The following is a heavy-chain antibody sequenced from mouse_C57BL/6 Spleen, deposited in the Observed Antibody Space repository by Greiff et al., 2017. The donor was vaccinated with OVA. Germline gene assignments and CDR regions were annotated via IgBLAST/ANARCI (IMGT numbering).Heavy chain of an antibody. Sequence: QVQLQQPGAELVRPGSSVKLSCKASGYTFTSYWMDWVKQRPGQGLEWIGNIYPSDSETHYNQKFKDKATLTVDKSSSTAYMQLSSLTSEDSAVYYCARGGLRRPAYAMDYWGQGTSVTVSS. CDR1: GYTFTSYW. D-gene: IGHD2-4*01. J-gene: IGHJ4*01. CDR3: ARGGLRRPAYAMDY. V-gene: IGHV1-61*01. CDR2: IYPSDSET.